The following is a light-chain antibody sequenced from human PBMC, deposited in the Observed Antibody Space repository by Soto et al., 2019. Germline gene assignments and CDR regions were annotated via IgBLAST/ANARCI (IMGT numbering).Light chain of an antibody. Sequence: QSALTQPASVSGSPVQSITIPCTGTNSDVCGSNYVSWYQHHPGKAPKLMIYGVFNRPSGVSSRFSGSKSGSTASLTISGLQAEDEADYYCSSYTTTNTLYVFGPGTKLTVL. CDR3: SSYTTTNTLYV. J-gene: IGLJ1*01. CDR2: GVF. V-gene: IGLV2-14*01. CDR1: NSDVCGSNY.